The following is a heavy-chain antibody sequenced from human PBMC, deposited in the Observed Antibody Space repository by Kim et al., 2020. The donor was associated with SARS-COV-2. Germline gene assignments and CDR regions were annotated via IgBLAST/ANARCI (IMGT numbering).Heavy chain of an antibody. CDR2: IKSKTDGGTT. CDR3: TTDPGNPVVRGWFDP. J-gene: IGHJ5*02. Sequence: GGSLRLSCAASGFTFSNAWMSWVRQAPGKGLEWVGRIKSKTDGGTTDYAAPVKGRFTISRDDSKNTLYLQMNSLKTEDTAVYYCTTDPGNPVVRGWFDPWGQGTLVTVSS. CDR1: GFTFSNAW. V-gene: IGHV3-15*01. D-gene: IGHD2-21*01.